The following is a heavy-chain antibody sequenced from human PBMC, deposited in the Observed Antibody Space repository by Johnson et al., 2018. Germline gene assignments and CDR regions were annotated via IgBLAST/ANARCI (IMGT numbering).Heavy chain of an antibody. CDR2: IYSGGST. J-gene: IGHJ3*02. CDR3: ARDRSYYDSSGYLDAFDI. D-gene: IGHD3-22*01. Sequence: VQLVQSGGGVVQPGGSLRLSCAASGFTVSSNYMSWVRQAPGKGLEWVSVIYSGGSTYYAASVKGRFTISRDKSKNTLYLQMNSLRAEDTAVYYCARDRSYYDSSGYLDAFDIWGQGTMVTVSS. CDR1: GFTVSSNY. V-gene: IGHV3-53*01.